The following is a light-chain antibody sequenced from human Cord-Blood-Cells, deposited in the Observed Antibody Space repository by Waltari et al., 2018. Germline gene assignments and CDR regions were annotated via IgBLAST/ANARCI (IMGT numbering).Light chain of an antibody. CDR1: QSISSW. CDR3: QQYNSYSQT. CDR2: KAS. J-gene: IGKJ1*01. Sequence: DSKMTQSHSPLCASVGDRVTITCRASQSISSWLAWYQQKPGKAPKLLIYKASSLESGVPSRFSGSGSGTEFTLTISSLQPDDFATYYCQQYNSYSQTFGQGTKVEIK. V-gene: IGKV1-5*03.